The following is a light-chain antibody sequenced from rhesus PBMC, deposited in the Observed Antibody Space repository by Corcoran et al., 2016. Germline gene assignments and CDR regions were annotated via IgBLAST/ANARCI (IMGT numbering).Light chain of an antibody. J-gene: IGKJ4*01. CDR3: QHNYGTPLT. V-gene: IGKV1-33*02. CDR1: QGISNA. CDR2: AAS. Sequence: DIQMSQSPSSLSASVGDKVTITCRASQGISNALAWYQQKPGKAPKLLSYAASSLESGVPSRFSGSGSGTEYTFTISSLQSEDVATYYCQHNYGTPLTFGGGTKVEIK.